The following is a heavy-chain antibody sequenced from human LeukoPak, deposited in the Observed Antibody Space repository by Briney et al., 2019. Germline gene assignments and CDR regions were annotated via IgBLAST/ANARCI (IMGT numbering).Heavy chain of an antibody. D-gene: IGHD3-10*01. CDR1: GGSISSGSYY. J-gene: IGHJ4*02. CDR3: ARHAYYASGSYYLS. Sequence: SETLSLTCTVSGGSISSGSYYWSWIRQPAGKGLEWIGRIYTSGSTNYNPSLKSRVTISVDTSKNQFSLNLSSVTAADTAVYYCARHAYYASGSYYLSWGQGTLVTVA. V-gene: IGHV4-61*02. CDR2: IYTSGST.